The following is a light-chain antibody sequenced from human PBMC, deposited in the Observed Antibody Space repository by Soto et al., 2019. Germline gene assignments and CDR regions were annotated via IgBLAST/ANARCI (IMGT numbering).Light chain of an antibody. V-gene: IGLV2-23*01. Sequence: QSALTQPASVSGSPGQSITISCTGTSSDIGSYNFVSWYQQHPGKAPKFIIYDDINRPSGVSNRFSGSKSGNTASLTISGLQADDEAEYYCCSYAGSGTDNFVFGSGTKLT. CDR2: DDI. J-gene: IGLJ1*01. CDR1: SSDIGSYNF. CDR3: CSYAGSGTDNFV.